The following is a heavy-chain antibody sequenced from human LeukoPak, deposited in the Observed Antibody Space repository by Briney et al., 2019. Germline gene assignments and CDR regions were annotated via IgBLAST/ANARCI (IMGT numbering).Heavy chain of an antibody. CDR1: GGSISSGDYY. J-gene: IGHJ6*03. D-gene: IGHD6-19*01. V-gene: IGHV4-30-4*08. CDR2: IYYSGST. CDR3: ARVQWPARPDYYYYMDV. Sequence: SQTLSLTCTVSGGSISSGDYYWSWIRQPPGKGLEWFGCIYYSGSTYYNPSLKSRVTISVDTSKNQFPLKLSPVAAADTAVYYCARVQWPARPDYYYYMDVWGKGTTVTVSS.